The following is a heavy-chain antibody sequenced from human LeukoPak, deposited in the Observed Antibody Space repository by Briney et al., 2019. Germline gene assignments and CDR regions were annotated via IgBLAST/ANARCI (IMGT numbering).Heavy chain of an antibody. J-gene: IGHJ4*02. D-gene: IGHD3-3*01. Sequence: PSETLSFNCTVSGDSISSSSYYWGWIRQPPGKGLEWIGSIYYSGNTYYNPPLKSRVTISVDTSKNQFSLKLSSVTAADTAVYYCARGLGYFDFWSGHPLDYWGQGTLVTVSS. CDR2: IYYSGNT. V-gene: IGHV4-39*01. CDR3: ARGLGYFDFWSGHPLDY. CDR1: GDSISSSSYY.